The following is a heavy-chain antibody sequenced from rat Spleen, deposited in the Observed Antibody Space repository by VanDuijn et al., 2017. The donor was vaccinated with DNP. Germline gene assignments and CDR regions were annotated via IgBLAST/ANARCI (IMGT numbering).Heavy chain of an antibody. V-gene: IGHV5-25*01. D-gene: IGHD1-1*01. CDR3: ARQGYYHSGDDGMDA. Sequence: EVQLVESGGGLVQPGRSLKLSCAASGFTFSNYDMAWVRQAPRKGLEWVASISPSGGRTYYRDSVKGRFTVSRDNGKSSLYLQMDSLRSEDTATYYCARQGYYHSGDDGMDAWGQGISVTVSS. J-gene: IGHJ4*01. CDR2: ISPSGGRT. CDR1: GFTFSNYD.